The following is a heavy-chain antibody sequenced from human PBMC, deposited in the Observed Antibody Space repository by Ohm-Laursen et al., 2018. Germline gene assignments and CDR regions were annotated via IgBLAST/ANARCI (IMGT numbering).Heavy chain of an antibody. CDR3: ARVGDIVVVVAGDYGMDV. D-gene: IGHD2-15*01. CDR2: INPKRGGT. J-gene: IGHJ6*02. CDR1: GYTFTTYD. V-gene: IGHV1-2*02. Sequence: GSSVKVSCKASGYTFTTYDITWVRQAAGQGPEWVGWINPKRGGTKYAQKFHGRLTMTRDTSISTAYMELSRLRSDDTAVYYCARVGDIVVVVAGDYGMDVWGQGTTVTVSS.